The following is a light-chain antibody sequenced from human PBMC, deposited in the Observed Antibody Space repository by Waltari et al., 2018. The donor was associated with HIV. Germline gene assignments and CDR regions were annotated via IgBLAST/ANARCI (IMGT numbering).Light chain of an antibody. CDR2: KDS. V-gene: IGLV3-25*03. CDR3: QSADNNALGV. Sequence: SSELTQPPSVSVSPGQKARTTCSGDALQKQIAYWYQQKRGQAPVLMIYKDSERPSGIPERFSGSSSGTTVTLTISGVQAEDEADYYCQSADNNALGVFGGGTKLTVL. CDR1: ALQKQI. J-gene: IGLJ3*02.